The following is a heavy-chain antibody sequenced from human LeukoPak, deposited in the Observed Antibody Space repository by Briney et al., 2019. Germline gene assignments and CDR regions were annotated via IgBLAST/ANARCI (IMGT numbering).Heavy chain of an antibody. D-gene: IGHD5/OR15-5a*01. CDR2: ISSSSSYI. CDR1: GFTFSSYS. CDR3: AKDVRPDGVYDLDY. V-gene: IGHV3-21*04. Sequence: GGSLRLSCAASGFTFSSYSMNWVRQAPGKGLEWVSSISSSSSYIYYADSVKGRFTISRDNAKNSLYLQMNSLRAEDTAIYYCAKDVRPDGVYDLDYWGQGTLVTVSS. J-gene: IGHJ4*02.